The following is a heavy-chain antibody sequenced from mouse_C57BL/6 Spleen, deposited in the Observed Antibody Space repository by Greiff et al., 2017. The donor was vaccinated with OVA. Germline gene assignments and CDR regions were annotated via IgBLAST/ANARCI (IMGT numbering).Heavy chain of an antibody. D-gene: IGHD3-2*02. Sequence: QVQLQQPGAELVKPGASVKMSCKASGYTFTSYWITWVKQRPGQGLEWIGDIYPGSGSTNYNEKFKSKATLTVDTSSSTAYMQLSSLTSEDSAVYYCARYSSGYLYYAMDYWGQGTSVTVSS. V-gene: IGHV1-55*01. CDR3: ARYSSGYLYYAMDY. J-gene: IGHJ4*01. CDR1: GYTFTSYW. CDR2: IYPGSGST.